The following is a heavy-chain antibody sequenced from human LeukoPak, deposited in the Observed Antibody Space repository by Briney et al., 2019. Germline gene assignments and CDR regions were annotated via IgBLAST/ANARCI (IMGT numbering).Heavy chain of an antibody. Sequence: GGSLRLSCAASGFRFGSYWMTWVRQAPGKGLEWVSALSIRGDKTYYAGSVKGRFTISRDSAKNTLYLQMNSLRAEDTAVYYCAKGRQWELPLDYWGQGTLVIVSS. CDR3: AKGRQWELPLDY. CDR1: GFRFGSYW. J-gene: IGHJ4*02. D-gene: IGHD1-26*01. V-gene: IGHV3-23*01. CDR2: LSIRGDKT.